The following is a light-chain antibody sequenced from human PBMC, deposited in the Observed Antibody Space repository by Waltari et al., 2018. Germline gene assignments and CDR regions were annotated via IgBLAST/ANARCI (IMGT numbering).Light chain of an antibody. CDR3: QHYHNWPHT. Sequence: TQSPATLSVSPGERATLSCRASQSVRSNVVWYQQKPGQAPRLLIFDASTRATSIPARFSGSGFGTEFTLTISSLQSEDFVVYYCQHYHNWPHTFGQGTKVEIK. CDR1: QSVRSN. J-gene: IGKJ1*01. V-gene: IGKV3-15*01. CDR2: DAS.